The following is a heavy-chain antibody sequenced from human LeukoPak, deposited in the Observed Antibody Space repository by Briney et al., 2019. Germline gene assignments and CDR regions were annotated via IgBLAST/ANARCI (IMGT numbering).Heavy chain of an antibody. CDR3: ARDHIVVVTAHYYYYYGMDV. CDR1: GFTFSSYW. D-gene: IGHD2-21*02. J-gene: IGHJ6*02. V-gene: IGHV3-74*01. CDR2: TNSDGSST. Sequence: GGSLRLSCAASGFTFSSYWMHWVRQAPGKGLVWVSRTNSDGSSTSYADSVKGRFTISRDNAKNTLYLQMNSLRAEDTAVYYCARDHIVVVTAHYYYYYGMDVWGQGTTVTVSS.